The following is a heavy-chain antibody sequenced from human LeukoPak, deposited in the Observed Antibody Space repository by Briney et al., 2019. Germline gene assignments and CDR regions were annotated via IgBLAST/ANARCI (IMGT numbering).Heavy chain of an antibody. CDR1: GFTFSSYE. CDR3: ARLDYYGSGSYFDY. Sequence: PGGSLRLSCAASGFTFSSYEMNWVRQPPGKGLEWVSYISSSGSTIYYADSAKGRFTISRDNARNSLYLQMNSLRAEDTAVYYCARLDYYGSGSYFDYWGQGTLVTVSS. CDR2: ISSSGSTI. D-gene: IGHD3-10*01. J-gene: IGHJ4*02. V-gene: IGHV3-48*03.